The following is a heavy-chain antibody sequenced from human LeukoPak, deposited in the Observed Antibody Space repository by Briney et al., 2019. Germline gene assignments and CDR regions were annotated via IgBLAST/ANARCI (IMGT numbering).Heavy chain of an antibody. CDR2: ISGSGGST. J-gene: IGHJ6*02. V-gene: IGHV3-23*01. D-gene: IGHD3-10*01. Sequence: GGSLRLSCAASGFTFSSYAMSWVRQAPGKGLEWVSAISGSGGSTYYADSVKGRFTISRDNSKNTLYLQMNSLRAEDTAVYYCAKGGRGHYYYHGMDVWGQGTTVTVSS. CDR1: GFTFSSYA. CDR3: AKGGRGHYYYHGMDV.